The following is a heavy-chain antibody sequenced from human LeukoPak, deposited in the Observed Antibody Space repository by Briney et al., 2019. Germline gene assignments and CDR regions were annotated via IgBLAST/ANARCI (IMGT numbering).Heavy chain of an antibody. CDR3: AKQEAVVVPAAFDY. CDR1: EFTFSSHA. J-gene: IGHJ4*02. CDR2: ISGSGGTT. V-gene: IGHV3-23*01. Sequence: PGGSLRLSCAASEFTFSSHAMSWVRQAPGKGLEWVSAISGSGGTTYYADSVKGRFTISRDNSKNTLYLQMISLRAEDTAVYYCAKQEAVVVPAAFDYWGQGTLVTVSS. D-gene: IGHD2-2*01.